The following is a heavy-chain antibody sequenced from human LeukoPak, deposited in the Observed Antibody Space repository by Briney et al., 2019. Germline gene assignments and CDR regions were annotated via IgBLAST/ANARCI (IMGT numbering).Heavy chain of an antibody. Sequence: SETLSLTCAVYGGSFSGYYWSWLRQPPGKGLEGFGEINHSGSTNYTPSLESRVTICVDTHEKVFSLKQRSVPAAHAPVYFCARDGYSAHDGLWGQGTLVTVSS. D-gene: IGHD5-12*01. V-gene: IGHV4-34*01. CDR1: GGSFSGYY. CDR3: ARDGYSAHDGL. CDR2: INHSGST. J-gene: IGHJ4*02.